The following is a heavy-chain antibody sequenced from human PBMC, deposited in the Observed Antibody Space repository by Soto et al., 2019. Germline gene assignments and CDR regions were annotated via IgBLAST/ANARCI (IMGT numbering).Heavy chain of an antibody. J-gene: IGHJ6*02. CDR2: IIPIFGTA. CDR3: ARVSGGVRGVLHRNYYYYYGMDV. CDR1: GGTFSSYA. D-gene: IGHD3-10*01. V-gene: IGHV1-69*06. Sequence: QVQLVQSGAEVKKPGSSVKVSCKASGGTFSSYAISWVRQAPGQGLEWMGGIIPIFGTANYAQKFQGRVTITADKSTSTAYMELSSLRSEDTAVYYCARVSGGVRGVLHRNYYYYYGMDVWGQGTTVTVSS.